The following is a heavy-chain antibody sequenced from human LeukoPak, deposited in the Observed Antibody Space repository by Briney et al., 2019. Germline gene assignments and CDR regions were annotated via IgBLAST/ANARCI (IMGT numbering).Heavy chain of an antibody. CDR3: ARDRGGTTVTTMIMDV. Sequence: GGSLRLSCATSGFTFSSYGMHWVRQAPGKGLEWVAFMRYDGSNKDYADSVKGRFTISRDNSKNTLYLQMNSLRAEDTAVYNCARDRGGTTVTTMIMDVWGKGTTVTVSS. CDR1: GFTFSSYG. CDR2: MRYDGSNK. J-gene: IGHJ6*03. D-gene: IGHD4-17*01. V-gene: IGHV3-30*02.